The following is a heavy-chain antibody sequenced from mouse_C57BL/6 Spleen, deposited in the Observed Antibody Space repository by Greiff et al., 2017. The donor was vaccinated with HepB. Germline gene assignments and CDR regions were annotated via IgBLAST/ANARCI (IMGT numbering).Heavy chain of an antibody. Sequence: VQLQQPGAELVKPGASVKLSCKASGYTFTSYWMQWVKQRPGQGLEWIGEIDPSDSYTNYNQKFKGKATLTVDTSSSTAYMQLSSLTSEDSAVYYCARGNWDPYWGQGTLVTVSA. CDR1: GYTFTSYW. V-gene: IGHV1-50*01. CDR2: IDPSDSYT. CDR3: ARGNWDPY. J-gene: IGHJ3*01. D-gene: IGHD4-1*01.